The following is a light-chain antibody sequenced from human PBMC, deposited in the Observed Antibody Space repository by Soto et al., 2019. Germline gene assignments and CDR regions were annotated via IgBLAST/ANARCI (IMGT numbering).Light chain of an antibody. CDR1: KNDIGSSDY. CDR2: GVS. V-gene: IGLV2-14*01. Sequence: QSALTQPASVSASPGQSITISCTGGKNDIGSSDYVSWYQQHPGKAPKLIIYGVSNRPSGTSDRFSGSKSGNTASLTISGLQYDDEADYYCSPSTSSNTLAFGGGTKVTVL. CDR3: SPSTSSNTLA. J-gene: IGLJ3*02.